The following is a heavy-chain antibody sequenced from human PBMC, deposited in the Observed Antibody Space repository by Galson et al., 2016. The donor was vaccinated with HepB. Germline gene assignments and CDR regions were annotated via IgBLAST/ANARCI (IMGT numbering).Heavy chain of an antibody. CDR2: ITSKTDGGTT. V-gene: IGHV3-15*07. Sequence: SLRLPCADSGFTFSNAWMNWVRQAPGKGLEWVGRITSKTDGGTTDYAAPVKGRFTISREDSKNTLYMQMNSLKTEDTAVYYCITDAAAGWGGMDVWGQGTTVTVSS. CDR1: GFTFSNAW. CDR3: ITDAAAGWGGMDV. D-gene: IGHD3-16*01. J-gene: IGHJ6*02.